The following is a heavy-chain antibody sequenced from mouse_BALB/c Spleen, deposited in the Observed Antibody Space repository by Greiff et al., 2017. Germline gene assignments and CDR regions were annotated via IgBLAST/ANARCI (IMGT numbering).Heavy chain of an antibody. CDR3: TKRLRFYYAMDY. CDR2: IDPETGGT. D-gene: IGHD6-1*01. CDR1: GYTFTDYE. Sequence: QVQLQQSGAELVRPGASVTLSCKASGYTFTDYEMHWVKQTPVHGLEWIGAIDPETGGTAYNQKFKGKATLTADKSSSTAYMELRSLTSEDSAVYYCTKRLRFYYAMDYWGLGTSVTVSS. V-gene: IGHV1-15*01. J-gene: IGHJ4*01.